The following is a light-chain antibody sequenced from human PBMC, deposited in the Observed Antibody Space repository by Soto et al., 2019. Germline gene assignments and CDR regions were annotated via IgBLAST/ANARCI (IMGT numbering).Light chain of an antibody. V-gene: IGKV1-5*01. CDR1: HNIERW. J-gene: IGKJ1*01. CDR2: DAS. Sequence: DIQMTQSPSTLSASVGEGVTITCRASHNIERWMAWYQQKPGKAPSLLIFDASTLHSGVPSRFSGSGSGTEFTLTISSLQPDDFATYYCQQFAVSRTFGQGTKVDIK. CDR3: QQFAVSRT.